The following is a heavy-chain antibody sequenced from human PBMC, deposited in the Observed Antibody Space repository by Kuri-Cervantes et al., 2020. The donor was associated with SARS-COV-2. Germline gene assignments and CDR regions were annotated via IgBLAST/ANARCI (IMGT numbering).Heavy chain of an antibody. Sequence: GESLKISCAASGFTFSSYGMHWVRQAPGKGLEWVAVIAYDGSNKYYGNSVKGRFTISRDNSKDTLYLQMNSLRAEDTAGYYCATDRVRVVTHNFDYWGQGTLVTVSS. CDR1: GFTFSSYG. CDR3: ATDRVRVVTHNFDY. V-gene: IGHV3-30*03. CDR2: IAYDGSNK. D-gene: IGHD3-10*01. J-gene: IGHJ4*02.